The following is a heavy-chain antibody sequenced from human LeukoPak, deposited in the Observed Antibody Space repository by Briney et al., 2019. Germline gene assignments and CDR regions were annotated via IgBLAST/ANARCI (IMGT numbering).Heavy chain of an antibody. V-gene: IGHV1-8*03. CDR1: GYTFTTYD. CDR3: ARGRRRITMIVVVITDAFDI. CDR2: MNPNSGNT. Sequence: ASVKVSCKASGYTFTTYDSNWVRQATGQGLEWMGWMNPNSGNTGYAQKFQGRVTITRNTSISTAYMELSSLRSEDTAVYYCARGRRRITMIVVVITDAFDIWGQGTMVTVSS. D-gene: IGHD3-22*01. J-gene: IGHJ3*02.